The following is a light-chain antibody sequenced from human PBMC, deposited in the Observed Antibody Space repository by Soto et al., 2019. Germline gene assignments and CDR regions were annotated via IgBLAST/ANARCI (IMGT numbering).Light chain of an antibody. Sequence: EIVLTQSPATLSLSPGERATLSCRASQSVSSYLAWYQQKPGQAPRLLIYDASNRATGIPARFSGSGSGTDFTLTISSLEPEDFAVYYCQQRSNWLSVAFGQGTKVEIK. CDR3: QQRSNWLSVA. J-gene: IGKJ1*01. V-gene: IGKV3-11*01. CDR2: DAS. CDR1: QSVSSY.